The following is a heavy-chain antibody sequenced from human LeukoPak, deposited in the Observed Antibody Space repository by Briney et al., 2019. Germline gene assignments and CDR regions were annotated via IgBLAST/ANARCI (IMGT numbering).Heavy chain of an antibody. CDR1: AFTFCGSA. CDR2: IRSKANSYAT. J-gene: IGHJ3*02. CDR3: TRLPGVDI. D-gene: IGHD1-14*01. V-gene: IGHV3-73*01. Sequence: GSLTLSCAASAFTFCGSAMHCLPQASGKGLEWVGRIRSKANSYATAYAASVKGRFTISRDDSKNTAYLQMNSLKTEDTAVYYCTRLPGVDIWGQGTMVTVSS.